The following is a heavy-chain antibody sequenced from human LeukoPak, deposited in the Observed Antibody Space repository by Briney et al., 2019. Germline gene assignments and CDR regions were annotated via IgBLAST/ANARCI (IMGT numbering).Heavy chain of an antibody. CDR2: INPNSGGT. CDR3: ARDRGTSRGYYYYMDV. CDR1: GYTFTGYY. J-gene: IGHJ6*03. D-gene: IGHD1-26*01. Sequence: ASVKVSCKASGYTFTGYYMHWVRQAPGQGLEWMGWINPNSGGTNYAQKFQGRVTMTRDMSTSTVYMELSSLRSEDTAVYYCARDRGTSRGYYYYMDVWGKGTTVTVSS. V-gene: IGHV1-2*02.